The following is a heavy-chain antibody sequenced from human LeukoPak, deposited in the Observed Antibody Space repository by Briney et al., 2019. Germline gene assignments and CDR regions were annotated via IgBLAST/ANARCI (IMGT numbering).Heavy chain of an antibody. D-gene: IGHD1-26*01. J-gene: IGHJ4*02. CDR2: VHLDGRT. Sequence: SETLSLTCDVSGGSVTSTNWWTWFRQPPGKGLEWIGEVHLDGRTNYNPSLKSRLVMSADLPENHISLKLTSVTAADTAVYYCAREVGTNRAIDYWGQGTLVTVSS. V-gene: IGHV4-4*02. CDR3: AREVGTNRAIDY. CDR1: GGSVTSTNW.